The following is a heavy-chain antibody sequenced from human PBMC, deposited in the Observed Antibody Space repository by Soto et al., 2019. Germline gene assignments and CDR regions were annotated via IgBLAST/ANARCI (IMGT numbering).Heavy chain of an antibody. D-gene: IGHD5-12*01. CDR2: IKQDGSEK. Sequence: GGSLRLSCAASGFTFSSYWMSWVRQAPGKGLEWVSNIKQDGSEKYYVDSVKGRFTISRDNAKNSLYLQMNSLRAEDTAVYYCAGNSGYDYGDYWGQGNLVTVSS. J-gene: IGHJ4*02. CDR1: GFTFSSYW. V-gene: IGHV3-7*01. CDR3: AGNSGYDYGDY.